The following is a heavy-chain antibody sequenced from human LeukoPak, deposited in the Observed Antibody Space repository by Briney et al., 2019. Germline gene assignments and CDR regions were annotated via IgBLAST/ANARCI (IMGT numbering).Heavy chain of an antibody. CDR2: INHSGST. CDR1: AASFSSHY. CDR3: ARVTSSSWYVRYYYYYYMDV. Sequence: SETLSLTCAVSAASFSSHYWSWIRQPPGKGLEWIGEINHSGSTNYNPSLKSRVTISVDTSKNQFSLKLSSVTAADTAVYYCARVTSSSWYVRYYYYYYMDVWGKGTTVTVSS. J-gene: IGHJ6*03. D-gene: IGHD6-13*01. V-gene: IGHV4-34*01.